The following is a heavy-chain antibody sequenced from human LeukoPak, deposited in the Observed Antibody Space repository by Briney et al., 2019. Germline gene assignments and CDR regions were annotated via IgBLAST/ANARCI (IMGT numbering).Heavy chain of an antibody. V-gene: IGHV3-23*01. CDR3: AKRSALVDGWFDY. CDR2: ISGSGVST. CDR1: GFTFASYA. D-gene: IGHD6-19*01. J-gene: IGHJ4*02. Sequence: TGGSLRLSCAASGFTFASYAMSWVRQAPGKGLEWVSAISGSGVSTYYADSVEGRFTISRDNSKNTLYLQMNSLRAEDTALYYCAKRSALVDGWFDYWGQGTLVTVSS.